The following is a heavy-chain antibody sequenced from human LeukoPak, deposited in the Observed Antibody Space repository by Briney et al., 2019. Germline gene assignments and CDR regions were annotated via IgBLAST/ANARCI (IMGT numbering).Heavy chain of an antibody. CDR2: IYSGGST. Sequence: GGSLRLSCEASGFTVSNNYMSWVRQAPGKGLEWVALIYSGGSTYYADFVKGRFTISRDNSKNTLYLQMSSLRAEDTAVYYCAGFSHKGVWGQGTTVTVSS. CDR3: AGFSHKGV. V-gene: IGHV3-66*01. J-gene: IGHJ6*02. CDR1: GFTVSNNY.